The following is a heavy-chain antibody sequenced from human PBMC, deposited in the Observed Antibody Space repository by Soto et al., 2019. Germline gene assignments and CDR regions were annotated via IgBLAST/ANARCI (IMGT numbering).Heavy chain of an antibody. D-gene: IGHD1-1*01. Sequence: SDNLSLTCTVSGGSVSTGSYSSSGIRQPQGKGRKWSGYIYNSGSTNYTPSLKNRVTISVDTSKSQCSLKISSVTDADTAVYYCARVLSRWNPEYFQHWGQGTLVTVSS. CDR3: ARVLSRWNPEYFQH. CDR1: GGSVSTGSYS. V-gene: IGHV4-61*01. J-gene: IGHJ1*01. CDR2: IYNSGST.